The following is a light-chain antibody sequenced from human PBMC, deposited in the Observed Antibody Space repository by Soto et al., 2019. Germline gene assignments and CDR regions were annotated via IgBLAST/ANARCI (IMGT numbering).Light chain of an antibody. V-gene: IGKV1-5*03. J-gene: IGKJ5*01. CDR1: QTISSW. Sequence: DIQMTQSPSTLSGSIGDRVTITCRASQTISSWLAWYQQKPGKAPKLLIYKASTLKSGVPARFSGSGSGTEFTLTISCLQSEDFAVYYCQQYNNWPPITFGHGTRLEIK. CDR2: KAS. CDR3: QQYNNWPPIT.